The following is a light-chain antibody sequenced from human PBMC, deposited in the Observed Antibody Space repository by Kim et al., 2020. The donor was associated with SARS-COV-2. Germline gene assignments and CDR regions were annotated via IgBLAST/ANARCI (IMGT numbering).Light chain of an antibody. J-gene: IGLJ2*01. CDR2: DVN. CDR1: SSDVGGYNY. Sequence: GQSLSISCTGTSSDVGGYNYVSWYQQHPGNAPTLMIFDVNERPSGVSDRFSGSKSGNTASLTISGLQAEDEADYYCSSYTTSSTFVFGGGTQLTVL. CDR3: SSYTTSSTFV. V-gene: IGLV2-14*04.